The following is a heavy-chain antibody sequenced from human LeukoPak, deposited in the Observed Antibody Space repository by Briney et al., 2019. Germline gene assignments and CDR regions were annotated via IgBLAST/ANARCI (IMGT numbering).Heavy chain of an antibody. CDR3: ARGYCTSTSCSENRYYFDS. J-gene: IGHJ4*02. Sequence: SETLSLTCTVSGGSITSAGYSWGWIRQPAGKGLEWIGRIYRSGSTNSNPSLKSRVTISVDTSKNRFSLKLSSVTAADTAVYYCARGYCTSTSCSENRYYFDSWGQGALVTVSS. D-gene: IGHD2-2*01. CDR2: IYRSGST. CDR1: GGSITSAGYS. V-gene: IGHV4-61*02.